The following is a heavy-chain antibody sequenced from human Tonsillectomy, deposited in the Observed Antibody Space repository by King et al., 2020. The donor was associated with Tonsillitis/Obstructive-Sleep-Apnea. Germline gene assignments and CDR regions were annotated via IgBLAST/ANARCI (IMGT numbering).Heavy chain of an antibody. CDR1: GYTFTSYG. CDR2: INTNTGNP. V-gene: IGHV7-4-1*02. J-gene: IGHJ4*02. CDR3: ARAYFDYLWGSYHRFDY. D-gene: IGHD3-16*02. Sequence: QLVQSGSELKKPGASVKVSCKASGYTFTSYGMNWVRQAPGQGLEWMGWINTNTGNPTYAQGFTGRFVFSLYTSVSTAYLQISSLKAEDTAVYYCARAYFDYLWGSYHRFDYWGQGTLVTVSS.